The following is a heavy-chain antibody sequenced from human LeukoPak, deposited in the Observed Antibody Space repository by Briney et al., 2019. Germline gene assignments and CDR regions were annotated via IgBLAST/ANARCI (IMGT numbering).Heavy chain of an antibody. J-gene: IGHJ4*02. V-gene: IGHV1-2*06. CDR2: INPNSGGT. CDR1: GYTFTGYY. D-gene: IGHD3-3*01. CDR3: ARVFGVVIESLGY. Sequence: GASVKVSCKASGYTFTGYYMHWVRQAPGQGLEWMGRINPNSGGTNYAQKFQGRVTMTRDTSISTAYMELSRLRSDDTAVYYCARVFGVVIESLGYWGQGTLVTVSS.